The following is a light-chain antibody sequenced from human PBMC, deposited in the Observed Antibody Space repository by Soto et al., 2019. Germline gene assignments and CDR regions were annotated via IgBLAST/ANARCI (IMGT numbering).Light chain of an antibody. V-gene: IGKV1-5*03. CDR2: KAC. CDR3: QQYNSFSKT. J-gene: IGKJ1*01. Sequence: DIQMTQSPSTLSASVGDRVTITCRASQSINNWLAWYQQKPGKAPNLLIYKACSLESGVPSRFSGSGSGTEFTLAISSLQPDDFATYYCQQYNSFSKTFGQGTKVEIK. CDR1: QSINNW.